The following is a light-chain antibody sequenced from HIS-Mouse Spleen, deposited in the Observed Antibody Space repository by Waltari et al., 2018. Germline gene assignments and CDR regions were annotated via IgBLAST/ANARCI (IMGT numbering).Light chain of an antibody. J-gene: IGKJ1*01. CDR3: QQYGSSKWT. V-gene: IGKV3-20*01. CDR1: QRVSSSY. CDR2: GAS. Sequence: IVLTQSPRTLSLSSGERATLSCRASQRVSSSYLAWYQQKPGQAPRLLIYGASSRATGVPDRFSGSGSGTDFTLTISRLEPEDVAVYYCQQYGSSKWTFGQGTKVEIK.